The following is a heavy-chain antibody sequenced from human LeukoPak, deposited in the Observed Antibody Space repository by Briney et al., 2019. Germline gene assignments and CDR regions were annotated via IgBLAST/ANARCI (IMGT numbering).Heavy chain of an antibody. Sequence: GGALILSCAASGFPFNSYSMNWVRQAPGKGLEWVSYISSSSSTIYYADSVKGRFTISRDNAKNSLYLQMNSLRAEDTAVYYCARVAVAGTDYWGQGTLVTVSS. D-gene: IGHD6-19*01. CDR3: ARVAVAGTDY. J-gene: IGHJ4*02. V-gene: IGHV3-48*01. CDR1: GFPFNSYS. CDR2: ISSSSSTI.